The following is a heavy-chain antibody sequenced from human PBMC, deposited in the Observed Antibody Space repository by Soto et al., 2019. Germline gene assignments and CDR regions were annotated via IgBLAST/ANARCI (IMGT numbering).Heavy chain of an antibody. V-gene: IGHV4-39*01. CDR3: ASRSIGYGSAHGHYFDY. J-gene: IGHJ4*02. CDR1: GGSFLTSSYY. Sequence: PXETLSLTCTVSGGSFLTSSYYWGWSRQPPGKGLEWIGTFFHSGSTAHNPSLKSRVTVSMDTSKNQFSLKLTSVTAADTAVYYCASRSIGYGSAHGHYFDYWGQGILVTVSS. CDR2: FFHSGST. D-gene: IGHD5-18*01.